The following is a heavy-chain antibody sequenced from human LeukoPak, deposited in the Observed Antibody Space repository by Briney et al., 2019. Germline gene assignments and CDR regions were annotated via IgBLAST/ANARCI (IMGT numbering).Heavy chain of an antibody. CDR3: AREGGEYCSGGSCYHI. D-gene: IGHD2-15*01. Sequence: RASETLSLTCTVSGGSISSSSYYWGWVRQPPGKGLEWIGSIYYSGSTYYNPSLKSRVTISVDTSKNQFSLKLSSVTAADTAVYYCAREGGEYCSGGSCYHIWGQGTLVTVSS. J-gene: IGHJ4*02. CDR1: GGSISSSSYY. CDR2: IYYSGST. V-gene: IGHV4-39*07.